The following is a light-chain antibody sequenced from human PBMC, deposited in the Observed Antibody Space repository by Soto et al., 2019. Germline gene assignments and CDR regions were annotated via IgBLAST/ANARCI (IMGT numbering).Light chain of an antibody. CDR2: EVS. Sequence: QSVLTQPPSVSGAPGQRVTISCTGSSSNFGAGYDVHWYQQHPGKAPKLMIYEVSNRPSGVSNRFSGSKSGNTASLTISGLQAEDEADYYCNSYTSTNTWVFGTGTKVTVL. CDR1: SSNFGAGYD. V-gene: IGLV1-40*01. CDR3: NSYTSTNTWV. J-gene: IGLJ1*01.